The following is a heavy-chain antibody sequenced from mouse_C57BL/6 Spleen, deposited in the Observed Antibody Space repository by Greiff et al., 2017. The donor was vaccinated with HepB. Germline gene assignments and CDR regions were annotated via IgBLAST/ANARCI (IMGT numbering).Heavy chain of an antibody. V-gene: IGHV1-55*01. J-gene: IGHJ2*01. D-gene: IGHD1-1*01. CDR3: ARSIYYYGPYYFDY. CDR1: GYTFTSYW. CDR2: IYPGSGST. Sequence: QVHVKQPGAELVKPGASVKMSCKASGYTFTSYWITWVKQRPGQGLEWIGDIYPGSGSTNYNEKFKSKATLTVDTSSSTAYMQLSSLTSEDSAVYYCARSIYYYGPYYFDYWGQGTTLTVSS.